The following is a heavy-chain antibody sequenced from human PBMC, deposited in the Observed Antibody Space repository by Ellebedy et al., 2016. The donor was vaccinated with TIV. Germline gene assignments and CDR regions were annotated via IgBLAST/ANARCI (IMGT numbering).Heavy chain of an antibody. J-gene: IGHJ4*02. D-gene: IGHD3-9*01. Sequence: SETLSLXCAVYGGSFSGYYWSWIRQPPGKGLEWIGYIYYSGSTNYNPSLKSRVTISVDTSKNQFSLKLSSVTAADTAVYYCARGILGLTGFEWGQGTLVTVSS. CDR2: IYYSGST. CDR1: GGSFSGYY. V-gene: IGHV4-59*12. CDR3: ARGILGLTGFE.